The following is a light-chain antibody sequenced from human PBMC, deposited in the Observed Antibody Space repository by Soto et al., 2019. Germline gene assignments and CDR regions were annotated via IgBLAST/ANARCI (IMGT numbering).Light chain of an antibody. CDR2: KAS. Sequence: DIQMTQSPSTLSASVGDRVTITCRASQSISGWLAWYQQKPGKAPKLLMYKASNLESGVPSRFRGSGSGTEFALTISSLQPDDFASYFCQQYNGYHYTFGQWTKLEIK. CDR3: QQYNGYHYT. CDR1: QSISGW. V-gene: IGKV1-5*03. J-gene: IGKJ2*01.